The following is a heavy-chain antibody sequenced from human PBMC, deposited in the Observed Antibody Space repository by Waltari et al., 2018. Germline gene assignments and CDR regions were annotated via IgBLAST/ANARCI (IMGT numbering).Heavy chain of an antibody. CDR1: GFTFDDYA. CDR2: ISWDGGIT. CDR3: SKDGDSGGYYKEPPVYFQH. V-gene: IGHV3-43D*04. J-gene: IGHJ1*01. Sequence: EVQLVESGGVVVQPGGSLRLSCAASGFTFDDYAMHWVRQAPGKGLEWVSLISWDGGITHYADSVKGRFTISRDNSRNALYLQMNSLRIEDTALYYCSKDGDSGGYYKEPPVYFQHWGQGTLVTVSS. D-gene: IGHD3-22*01.